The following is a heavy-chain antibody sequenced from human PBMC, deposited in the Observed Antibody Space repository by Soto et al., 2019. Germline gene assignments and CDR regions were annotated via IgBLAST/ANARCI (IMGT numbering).Heavy chain of an antibody. V-gene: IGHV1-69*01. D-gene: IGHD6-13*01. J-gene: IGHJ6*02. CDR3: VSSAGLDHLLNYFGLNV. Sequence: QVLLVQSSAEVKKPGSSVKVSCKASGGTFTSTAFSWVRQAPGQGLEWMGGIIPVLGTPTYAQKFQARLPVTADASTTNVHMALSSLRSDDTAVYYWVSSAGLDHLLNYFGLNVWGQGTTVTVS. CDR1: GGTFTSTA. CDR2: IIPVLGTP.